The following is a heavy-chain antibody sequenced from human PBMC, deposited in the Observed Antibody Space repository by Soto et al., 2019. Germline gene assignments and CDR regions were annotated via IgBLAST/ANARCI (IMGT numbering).Heavy chain of an antibody. D-gene: IGHD3-10*01. CDR2: ILNDGSNR. J-gene: IGHJ6*02. Sequence: QVQLVESGGGVVQPGRSLRLSCAASEFTFSNYGMHWVRQAPGKGLEWVAVILNDGSNRYHADSVKDRFTISRDNSKNKLYLQMHSLRADDTAVYYCARDDEYSGNGMDVWGQGTTVTVS. CDR1: EFTFSNYG. V-gene: IGHV3-33*01. CDR3: ARDDEYSGNGMDV.